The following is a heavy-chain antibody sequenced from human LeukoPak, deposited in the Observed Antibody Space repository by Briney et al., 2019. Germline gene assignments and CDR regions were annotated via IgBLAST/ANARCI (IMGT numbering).Heavy chain of an antibody. D-gene: IGHD3-10*01. CDR1: GYSFSTYW. J-gene: IGHJ4*02. CDR2: MYSGDSDT. Sequence: GESLKIYCQGSGYSFSTYWIGWVRQMPGKGLECMGVMYSGDSDTRLSPAFQGHVTMSADQSISTAYLQWSSLKASDTAIYYCARWDGSSHFDHWGPGTLVTVSS. CDR3: ARWDGSSHFDH. V-gene: IGHV5-51*01.